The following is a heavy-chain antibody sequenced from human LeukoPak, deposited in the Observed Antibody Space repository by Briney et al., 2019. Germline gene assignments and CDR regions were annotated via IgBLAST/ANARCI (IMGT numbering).Heavy chain of an antibody. D-gene: IGHD5-24*01. V-gene: IGHV4-31*11. CDR3: ARERRDGHNYSDF. CDR1: GGPLSSGGYF. J-gene: IGHJ4*02. CDR2: ISHSGTS. Sequence: SQTLSLTCAVSGGPLSSGGYFWGWIRQYPGKGLEWIGCISHSGTSYYNLSLKSRVTISVDTSRNQFSLELSSVTAADTAVYFCARERRDGHNYSDFWGQGALVTVSS.